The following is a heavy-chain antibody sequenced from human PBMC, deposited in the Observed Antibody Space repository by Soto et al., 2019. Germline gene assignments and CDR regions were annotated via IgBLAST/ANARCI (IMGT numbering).Heavy chain of an antibody. Sequence: SVKVSCKASGGTFSSYAISWVRQAPGQGLEWMGGIIPIFGTANYAQKFQGRVTITADESTSTAYMELSSLRSEDPAVYSCALYGRSMVRGTSYGMDVWGQGTTVTVSS. CDR3: ALYGRSMVRGTSYGMDV. CDR1: GGTFSSYA. D-gene: IGHD3-10*01. V-gene: IGHV1-69*13. CDR2: IIPIFGTA. J-gene: IGHJ6*02.